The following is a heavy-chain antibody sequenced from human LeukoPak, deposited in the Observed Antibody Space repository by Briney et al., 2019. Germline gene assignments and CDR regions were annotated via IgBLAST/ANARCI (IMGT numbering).Heavy chain of an antibody. D-gene: IGHD3-22*01. J-gene: IGHJ2*01. CDR3: ARLPGDDSSGYGWWYFDL. CDR2: ISYDGSNK. V-gene: IGHV3-30-3*01. CDR1: GFTFSSYA. Sequence: GGSLRLSCAASGFTFSSYAMHWVRQAPGKGLEWVAVISYDGSNKYYADSVKGRFTISRDNSKNTLYLQMNSLRAEDTAVYYCARLPGDDSSGYGWWYFDLWGRGTLVTVSS.